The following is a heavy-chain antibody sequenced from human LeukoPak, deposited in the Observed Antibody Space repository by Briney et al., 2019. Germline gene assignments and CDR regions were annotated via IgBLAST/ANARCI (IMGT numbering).Heavy chain of an antibody. J-gene: IGHJ4*02. CDR2: IDSDGSST. CDR1: GSTFSRYW. Sequence: PGGSLRLSCAASGSTFSRYWMHWVRQAPGKGLVWVSRIDSDGSSTTYADSVKGRFTISRDNVKNTLYLQMNSLRAEDTAVYYCARDGEGGYPVDYWGQGTLVTVSS. V-gene: IGHV3-74*01. CDR3: ARDGEGGYPVDY. D-gene: IGHD3-10*01.